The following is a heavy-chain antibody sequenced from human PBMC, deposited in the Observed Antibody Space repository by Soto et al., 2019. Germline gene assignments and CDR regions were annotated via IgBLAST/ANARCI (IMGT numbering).Heavy chain of an antibody. V-gene: IGHV4-59*08. J-gene: IGHJ4*02. CDR2: VFYSGHS. CDR1: GGSISSNY. Sequence: PSETLSLTCTVSGGSISSNYWGWIRQPPGKGLEWIAYVFYSGHSDYNPSLKSRVTISVDTSKNQFSLKMTSVTAADTALYYCATGVATTEWDSWGQGTLVTVS. CDR3: ATGVATTEWDS. D-gene: IGHD5-12*01.